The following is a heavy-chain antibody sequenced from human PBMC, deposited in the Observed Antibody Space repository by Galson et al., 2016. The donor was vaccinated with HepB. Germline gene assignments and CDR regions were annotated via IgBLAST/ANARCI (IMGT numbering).Heavy chain of an antibody. CDR1: GASVTSYY. CDR2: MYYSGRT. CDR3: ARQQVGNNWFDP. V-gene: IGHV4-59*02. Sequence: SETLSLTCTVSGASVTSYYWSWIRQPPGKGLEWIGCMYYSGRTDYSPSLKRRATMSADTSKNQFSLRLSSVTAADTAVYYCARQQVGNNWFDPWGQGTLVTVSS. J-gene: IGHJ5*02.